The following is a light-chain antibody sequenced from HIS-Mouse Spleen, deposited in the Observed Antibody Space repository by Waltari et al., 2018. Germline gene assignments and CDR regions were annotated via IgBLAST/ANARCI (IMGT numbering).Light chain of an antibody. V-gene: IGLV2-23*01. J-gene: IGLJ2*01. CDR3: CSYAGSSTYVV. CDR1: SSDVGSYNL. Sequence: QSALTQPASVSGSPGQSITIPCTGTSSDVGSYNLVPWYQQHPGKAPKLMIYEGSKRPSGVSNRFSGSKSANTASLTISGLQAEDEADYYCCSYAGSSTYVVFGGGTKLTVL. CDR2: EGS.